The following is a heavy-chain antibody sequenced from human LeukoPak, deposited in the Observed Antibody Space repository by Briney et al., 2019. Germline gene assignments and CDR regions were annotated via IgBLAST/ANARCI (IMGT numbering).Heavy chain of an antibody. J-gene: IGHJ4*02. V-gene: IGHV4-4*07. CDR3: ARDAIEGVYNTFDY. Sequence: SETLSLTCTVSGGSISSYYWSWMRQPAGKGLEWIGRIYTSGSTNYNPSLKSRVTMSVDTSKNQFSLKLSSVTAADTAVYYCARDAIEGVYNTFDYWGQGTLVTVSS. CDR2: IYTSGST. CDR1: GGSISSYY. D-gene: IGHD1-26*01.